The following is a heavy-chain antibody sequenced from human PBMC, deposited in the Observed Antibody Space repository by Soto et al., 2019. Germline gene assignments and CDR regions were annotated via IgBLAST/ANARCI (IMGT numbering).Heavy chain of an antibody. CDR2: IFYSGST. J-gene: IGHJ4*02. CDR3: VRAAADTDIVDS. D-gene: IGHD5-18*01. CDR1: GGSIRSYY. Sequence: SETLSLTCTVSGGSIRSYYWTWIRQPPGKGLEWLGYIFYSGSTFYNPSLKSRVTISIHTSKSQFSLQLTSVTAADTAVCYCVRAAADTDIVDSWGQGTPVTGYS. V-gene: IGHV4-59*01.